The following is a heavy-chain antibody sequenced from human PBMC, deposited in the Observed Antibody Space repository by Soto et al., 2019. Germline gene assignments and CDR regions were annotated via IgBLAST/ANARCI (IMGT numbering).Heavy chain of an antibody. CDR3: ARGLRYFDWLLPKAPFDAFDI. Sequence: ASVKVSCKASGYTFTSYGISWVRQAPGQGLEWMGWISAYNGNTNYAQKLQGRVTMTTDTSTSTAYMELRSLRSDDTAVYYCARGLRYFDWLLPKAPFDAFDIWGQGTMVTVSS. V-gene: IGHV1-18*01. D-gene: IGHD3-9*01. CDR2: ISAYNGNT. CDR1: GYTFTSYG. J-gene: IGHJ3*02.